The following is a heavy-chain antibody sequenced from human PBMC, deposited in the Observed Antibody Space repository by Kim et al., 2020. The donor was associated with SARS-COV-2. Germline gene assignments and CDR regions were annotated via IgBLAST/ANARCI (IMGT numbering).Heavy chain of an antibody. CDR1: GFIFTSYT. J-gene: IGHJ6*02. Sequence: GGSLRLSCAASGFIFTSYTMDWVRQAPGKGLEWLSSISSSSTYIYYTDSVKGRFTISRDNAKNSIYLQMDSLRVEDTAVYFCARETQGMDVWGQGTTVTVSS. CDR2: ISSSSTYI. CDR3: ARETQGMDV. V-gene: IGHV3-21*01.